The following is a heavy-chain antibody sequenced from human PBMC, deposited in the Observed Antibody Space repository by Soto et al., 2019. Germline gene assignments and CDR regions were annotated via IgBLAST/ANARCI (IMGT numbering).Heavy chain of an antibody. CDR2: ITSSGDST. D-gene: IGHD1-26*01. J-gene: IGHJ4*02. CDR3: AKIGTYSGGHFDN. Sequence: PGGSLRLSCAAPGFTFSIYALNWVRQAPGKGLEWVSTITSSGDSTHYADSVKGRFTISRDNSKNTLYLQMNSLGAEDTAVYYCAKIGTYSGGHFDNWGQGTLVTVSS. V-gene: IGHV3-23*01. CDR1: GFTFSIYA.